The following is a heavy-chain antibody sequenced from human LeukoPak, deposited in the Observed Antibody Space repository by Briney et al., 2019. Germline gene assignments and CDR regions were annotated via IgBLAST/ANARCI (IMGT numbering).Heavy chain of an antibody. J-gene: IGHJ4*02. CDR2: IKQDGSEK. Sequence: PGGSLRLSCAASGFTFSSYWMSWVRQAPGKGLECVANIKQDGSEKYYVDSVKGRFTISRDNAKNSLYLQMNSLRAEDTAVYYCARGTYYYDSSGYDFDYWGQGTLVTVSS. CDR1: GFTFSSYW. CDR3: ARGTYYYDSSGYDFDY. D-gene: IGHD3-22*01. V-gene: IGHV3-7*01.